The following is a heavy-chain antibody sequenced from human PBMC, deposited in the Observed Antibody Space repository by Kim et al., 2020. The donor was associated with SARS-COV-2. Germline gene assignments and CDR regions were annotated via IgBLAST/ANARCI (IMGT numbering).Heavy chain of an antibody. CDR3: ARVGIVGAYFDY. V-gene: IGHV5-10-1*01. J-gene: IGHJ4*02. Sequence: TYSPSFQGHVTISADKSISTAYLQWSSLKASDTAMYYCARVGIVGAYFDYWGQGTLVTVSS. D-gene: IGHD1-26*01.